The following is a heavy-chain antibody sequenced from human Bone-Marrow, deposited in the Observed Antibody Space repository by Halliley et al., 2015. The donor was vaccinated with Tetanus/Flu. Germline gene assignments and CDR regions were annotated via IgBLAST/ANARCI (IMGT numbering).Heavy chain of an antibody. Sequence: LRLSCTVSGGSISSYYWSWIRQPPGKGLEWIGYIYYSGSTNYNPSLKSRVTISLDTSKNQFSLKLSSVTAADTAVYYCARVLQRDYFDYWGQGTLVTVSS. CDR2: IYYSGST. CDR3: ARVLQRDYFDY. D-gene: IGHD1-1*01. V-gene: IGHV4-59*01. J-gene: IGHJ4*02. CDR1: GGSISSYY.